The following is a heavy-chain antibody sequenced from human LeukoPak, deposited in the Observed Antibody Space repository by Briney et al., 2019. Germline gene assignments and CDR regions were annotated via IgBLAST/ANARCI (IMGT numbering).Heavy chain of an antibody. V-gene: IGHV4-39*01. CDR3: ARALKWDFWSGYPGSYFDY. J-gene: IGHJ4*02. Sequence: PSETLSLTCTVSGDSISSSTFYWVWIRQPPGKGLEWIATIYYSGTTSYNPSLNRRVTISLDTSKNQFSLKLTSVTAADTAVYYCARALKWDFWSGYPGSYFDYWGQGTLVTVSS. D-gene: IGHD3-3*01. CDR1: GDSISSSTFY. CDR2: IYYSGTT.